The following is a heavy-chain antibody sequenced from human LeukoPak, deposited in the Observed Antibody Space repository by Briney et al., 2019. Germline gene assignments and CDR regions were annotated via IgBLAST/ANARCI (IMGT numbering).Heavy chain of an antibody. Sequence: PVQPLDSPSVVSTASDYIYYADSLKGRFTISRDNAKNSLYLQMNSLRAEDTAVYYCARRATSERGYSYGLDYWGQGTLVTVSS. D-gene: IGHD5-18*01. V-gene: IGHV3-21*05. CDR3: ARRATSERGYSYGLDY. CDR2: VSTASDYI. J-gene: IGHJ4*02.